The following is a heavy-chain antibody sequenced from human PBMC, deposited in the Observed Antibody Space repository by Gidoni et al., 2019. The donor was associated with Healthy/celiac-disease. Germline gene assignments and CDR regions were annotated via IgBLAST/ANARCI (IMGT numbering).Heavy chain of an antibody. Sequence: QVQLVQSGAEVKKPGSSVKVSCKASGGTFTSYPISWVRQAPGQGLEWMGGIIPIFGTANYAQKFQGRVTITADESTSTAYMELSSLRSEDTAVYYCARDPRAYCGGDCYSGWFDPWGQGTLVTVSS. CDR1: GGTFTSYP. D-gene: IGHD2-21*02. CDR2: IIPIFGTA. V-gene: IGHV1-69*01. J-gene: IGHJ5*02. CDR3: ARDPRAYCGGDCYSGWFDP.